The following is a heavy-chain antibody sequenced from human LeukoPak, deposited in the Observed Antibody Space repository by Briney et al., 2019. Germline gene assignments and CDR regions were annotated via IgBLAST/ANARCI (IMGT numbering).Heavy chain of an antibody. D-gene: IGHD3-10*01. CDR2: ISYDGSNK. CDR3: ARDPSMVRGPYYFDY. J-gene: IGHJ4*02. Sequence: GGSLRLSCAASGFTFSSYAMHWVRQAPGKGLEWVAVISYDGSNKYYADSVKGRFTISRDNSKNTLYLQMNSLRAEDTAVYYCARDPSMVRGPYYFDYWGQGTLVTVSS. V-gene: IGHV3-30-3*01. CDR1: GFTFSSYA.